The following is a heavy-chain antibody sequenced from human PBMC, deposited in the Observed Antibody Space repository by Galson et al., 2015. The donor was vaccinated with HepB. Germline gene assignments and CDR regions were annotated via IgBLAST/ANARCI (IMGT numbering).Heavy chain of an antibody. CDR2: ISSSSSYI. CDR1: GFTFSSYS. V-gene: IGHV3-21*01. Sequence: SLRLSCAASGFTFSSYSMNWVRQAPGKGLEWVSSISSSSSYIYYADSVKGRFTISRDNAKNSLYLQMNSLRAEDTAVYYCTRLLEDGSGSGMDVWGQGTTVTVSS. CDR3: TRLLEDGSGSGMDV. D-gene: IGHD3-10*01. J-gene: IGHJ6*02.